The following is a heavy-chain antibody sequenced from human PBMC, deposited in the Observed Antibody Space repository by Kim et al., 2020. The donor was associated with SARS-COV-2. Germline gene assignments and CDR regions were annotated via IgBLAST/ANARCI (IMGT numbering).Heavy chain of an antibody. CDR2: ISSSSSHI. D-gene: IGHD3-22*01. J-gene: IGHJ3*02. V-gene: IGHV3-21*01. CDR1: GFTFSSYS. Sequence: GGSLRLSCAASGFTFSSYSMNWVRQAPGKGLEWVSSISSSSSHIYYADSVKGRFTISRDNAKNSLYLQMNSLRAEDTAVYYCASDWRYYYDSSGVFGIWGQGTIVTVSA. CDR3: ASDWRYYYDSSGVFGI.